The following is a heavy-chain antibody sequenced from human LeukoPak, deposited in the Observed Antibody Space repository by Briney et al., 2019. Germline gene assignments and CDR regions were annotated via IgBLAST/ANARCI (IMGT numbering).Heavy chain of an antibody. V-gene: IGHV4-59*01. CDR3: ASGRRDGYNIWGWGYYFDY. D-gene: IGHD5-24*01. Sequence: SETLSLTCTVSGGSISSYYWSWIRQPPGKGLEWIGYIYYSGSTNYNPSLKSRVTISVDTSKNQFSLKLSSVTAADTAVYYCASGRRDGYNIWGWGYYFDYWGQGTLVTVSS. CDR2: IYYSGST. CDR1: GGSISSYY. J-gene: IGHJ4*02.